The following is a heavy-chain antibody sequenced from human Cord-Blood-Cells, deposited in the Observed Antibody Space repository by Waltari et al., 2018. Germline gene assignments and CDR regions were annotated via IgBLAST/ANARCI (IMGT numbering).Heavy chain of an antibody. CDR2: ISPIFGTA. Sequence: QVQLVQSGAEVKKPGSSVKVSCKASGGTFSSYAISRVRQAPGQGREWMGGISPIFGTANYAQKFQGRVTITADESTSTAYMELSSLRSEDTAVYYCARVPIYSSSYYFDYWGQGTLVTVSS. V-gene: IGHV1-69*01. J-gene: IGHJ4*02. D-gene: IGHD6-6*01. CDR1: GGTFSSYA. CDR3: ARVPIYSSSYYFDY.